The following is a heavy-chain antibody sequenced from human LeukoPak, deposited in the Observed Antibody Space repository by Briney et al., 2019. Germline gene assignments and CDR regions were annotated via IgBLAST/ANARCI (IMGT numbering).Heavy chain of an antibody. Sequence: GGSLRLSCAASGFTFSSYAMSWVRQAPGKGLEWVSAITGSGGSTYYADSVKGRFTISRDNSKNTLYLQMSSLRAEDTAVYYCAKDGYDYYYYYMDVWGKGTTVTVSS. J-gene: IGHJ6*03. CDR2: ITGSGGST. D-gene: IGHD1-1*01. CDR1: GFTFSSYA. V-gene: IGHV3-23*01. CDR3: AKDGYDYYYYYMDV.